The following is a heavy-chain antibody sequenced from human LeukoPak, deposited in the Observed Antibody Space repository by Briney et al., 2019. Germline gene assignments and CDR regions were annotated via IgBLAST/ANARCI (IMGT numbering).Heavy chain of an antibody. Sequence: SETLSLTCAVYGGSFSGYYWSWIRQPPGKGLEWIGEINHNGSTNYNPSLKSRVTISVDTSKNQFSLKLSSVTAADTAVYYCARGLGLYYYGSGSYRANNWFDPWGREPWSPSPQ. CDR1: GGSFSGYY. CDR3: ARGLGLYYYGSGSYRANNWFDP. V-gene: IGHV4-34*01. D-gene: IGHD3-10*01. J-gene: IGHJ5*02. CDR2: INHNGST.